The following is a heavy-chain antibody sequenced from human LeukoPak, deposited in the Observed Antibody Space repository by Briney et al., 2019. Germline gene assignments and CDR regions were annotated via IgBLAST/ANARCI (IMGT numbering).Heavy chain of an antibody. CDR2: ILYDA. D-gene: IGHD6-19*01. V-gene: IGHV3-30*04. J-gene: IGHJ5*02. CDR3: ARCQARLSWFDP. Sequence: QPGGSLRLSCAASGFTFSTYALHWVRQAPGKGLEWVAVILYDAYYADSVKGRFTISRDNSKNTLYLQMNSLRPEDTAVYYCARCQARLSWFDPWGQGTLVTVSS. CDR1: GFTFSTYA.